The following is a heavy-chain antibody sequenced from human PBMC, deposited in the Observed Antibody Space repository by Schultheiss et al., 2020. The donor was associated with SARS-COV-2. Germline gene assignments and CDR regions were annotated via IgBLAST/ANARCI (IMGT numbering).Heavy chain of an antibody. CDR1: GFTFSNAW. D-gene: IGHD2-2*01. Sequence: GGSLRLSCAASGFTFSNAWMSWVRQAPGKGLEWVAVILFDGNNKYYGVSVKGRFTISRDNAKNSLYLQMNSLRAEDTAVYYCARDQVVVHYGMDVWGQGTTVTVSS. V-gene: IGHV3-30*03. CDR2: ILFDGNNK. J-gene: IGHJ6*02. CDR3: ARDQVVVHYGMDV.